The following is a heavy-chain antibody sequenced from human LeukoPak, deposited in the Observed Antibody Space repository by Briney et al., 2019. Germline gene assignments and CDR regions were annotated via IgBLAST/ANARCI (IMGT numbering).Heavy chain of an antibody. J-gene: IGHJ4*02. D-gene: IGHD3-22*01. Sequence: GGSLRLSCAASGFTFSSYGVHWVRQAPGKGLEWVAFIRYDGSNKYYADSVKGRFTISRDNSKNTLYLQMNSLRAEDTAVYYCARYYYDGSDYDELSCADYWGQGTLVTVSS. CDR3: ARYYYDGSDYDELSCADY. CDR1: GFTFSSYG. V-gene: IGHV3-30*02. CDR2: IRYDGSNK.